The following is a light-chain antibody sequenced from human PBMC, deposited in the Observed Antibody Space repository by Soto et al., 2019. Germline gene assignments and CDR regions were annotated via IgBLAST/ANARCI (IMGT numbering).Light chain of an antibody. Sequence: LTQPASVSGSPGQSTTISCTGTSSDVGGYNYVSWYQQHPGKAPKLMIYDVSNRPSGVSNRFSGSKSGNTASLTISGLQAEDEADYYCSSYTSSSSYVFGTGTKVTVL. J-gene: IGLJ1*01. CDR2: DVS. CDR3: SSYTSSSSYV. CDR1: SSDVGGYNY. V-gene: IGLV2-14*01.